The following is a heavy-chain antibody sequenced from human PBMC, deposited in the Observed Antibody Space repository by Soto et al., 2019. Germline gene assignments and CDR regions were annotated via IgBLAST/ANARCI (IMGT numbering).Heavy chain of an antibody. Sequence: SETLSLTCAVYGGSFSGYYWSWIRQPPGKGLEWIGEINHSGSTNYNPSLKSRVTISVDTSKNQFSLKLSSVTAADTAVYYCARCSDTAMVTPCSGFDYWGQGTLVTVSS. CDR3: ARCSDTAMVTPCSGFDY. J-gene: IGHJ4*02. CDR1: GGSFSGYY. CDR2: INHSGST. V-gene: IGHV4-34*01. D-gene: IGHD5-18*01.